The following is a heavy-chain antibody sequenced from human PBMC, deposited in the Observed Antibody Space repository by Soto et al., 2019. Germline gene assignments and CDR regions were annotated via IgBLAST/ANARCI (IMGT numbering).Heavy chain of an antibody. J-gene: IGHJ4*02. CDR2: ISYDGSNK. V-gene: IGHV3-30*18. Sequence: GGSLRLSCAASGFTFSSYGMHWVRQAPGKGLEWVAVISYDGSNKYYADSVKGRFTISRDNSKNTLYLQMNSLRAEDTAVYYWAKGGDGDYDSSGYYSHLDYWGQGTLVTVSS. CDR1: GFTFSSYG. CDR3: AKGGDGDYDSSGYYSHLDY. D-gene: IGHD3-22*01.